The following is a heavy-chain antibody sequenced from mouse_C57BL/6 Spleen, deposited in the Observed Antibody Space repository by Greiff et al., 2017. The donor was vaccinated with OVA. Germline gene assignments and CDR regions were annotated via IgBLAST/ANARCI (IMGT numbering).Heavy chain of an antibody. CDR2: INYDGSST. CDR3: ARDRPYYGSFYWYFDV. CDR1: GFTFSDYY. J-gene: IGHJ1*03. D-gene: IGHD1-1*01. Sequence: EVQLVESEGGLVQPGSSMKLSCTASGFTFSDYYMAWVRQVPEKGLEWVANINYDGSSTYYLDSLKSRFIISRDNAKNILYLQMSSLKSEDTATYYCARDRPYYGSFYWYFDVWGTGTTVTVSS. V-gene: IGHV5-16*01.